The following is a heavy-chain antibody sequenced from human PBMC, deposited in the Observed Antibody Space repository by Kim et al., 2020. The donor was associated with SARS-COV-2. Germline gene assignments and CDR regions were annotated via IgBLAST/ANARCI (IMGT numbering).Heavy chain of an antibody. CDR2: IYYSGST. CDR3: ARKRITIFGVAGFSNWFDP. J-gene: IGHJ5*02. V-gene: IGHV4-30-4*01. Sequence: SETLSLTCTVSGGSISSGDYYWSWIRQPPGKGLEWIGYIYYSGSTYYNPSLKSRVTISVDTSKNQFSLKLSSVTAADTAVYYCARKRITIFGVAGFSNWFDPWGQGTLVTVSS. CDR1: GGSISSGDYY. D-gene: IGHD3-3*01.